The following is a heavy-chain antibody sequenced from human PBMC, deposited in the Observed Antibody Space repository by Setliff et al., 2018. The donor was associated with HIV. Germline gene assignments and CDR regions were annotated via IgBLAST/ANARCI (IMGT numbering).Heavy chain of an antibody. D-gene: IGHD3-16*01. V-gene: IGHV1-69*10. J-gene: IGHJ4*02. CDR3: ARSSYYDVNSPFDY. CDR2: AIPMLGIA. CDR1: GGTFSSYV. Sequence: GASVKVSCKAPGGTFSSYVINWVRQAPGQGLEWMGGAIPMLGIANHVHKFQGRVTITADKSTSTAYMELNSLRSEDTAVYYCARSSYYDVNSPFDYWGQGTRVTVSS.